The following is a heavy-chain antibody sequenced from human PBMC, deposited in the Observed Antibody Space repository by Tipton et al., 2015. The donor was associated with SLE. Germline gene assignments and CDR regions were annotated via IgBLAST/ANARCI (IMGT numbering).Heavy chain of an antibody. CDR3: ARIAIAPAMGEYYFDS. CDR2: IYHTGST. D-gene: IGHD2-2*01. Sequence: TLSLTCTVSGGSISTYYWSWIWQPPKQGLEWIGWIYHTGSTDYSPSLKSRVTISVDTSKNQFSLRLSSVTAADTAVYYCARIAIAPAMGEYYFDSWGQGTLVTVSS. J-gene: IGHJ4*02. CDR1: GGSISTYY. V-gene: IGHV4-59*01.